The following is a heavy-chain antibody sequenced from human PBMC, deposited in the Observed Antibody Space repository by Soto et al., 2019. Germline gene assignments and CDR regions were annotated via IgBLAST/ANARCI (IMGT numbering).Heavy chain of an antibody. D-gene: IGHD2-15*01. CDR3: ARHQNSKGIYYYYYYGMDV. Sequence: SVKVSCKASGGTFSSYAISWVRQAPGQGLEWMGGIIPIFGTANYAQKFQGRVTITADESTSTAYMELSSLRSEDTAVYYCARHQNSKGIYYYYYYGMDVWGQGPTVTVYS. CDR2: IIPIFGTA. V-gene: IGHV1-69*13. J-gene: IGHJ6*02. CDR1: GGTFSSYA.